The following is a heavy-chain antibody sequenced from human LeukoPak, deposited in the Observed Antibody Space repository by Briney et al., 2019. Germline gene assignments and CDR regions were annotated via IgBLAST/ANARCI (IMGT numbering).Heavy chain of an antibody. V-gene: IGHV3-11*04. Sequence: GGSLRLSCAASGFTFSDYYMSWIRQAPGKGLEWVSYISSSGSTIYYADSVKGRFTISRDNAKNSPYLQMNSLRAEDTAVYYCARELEDSSGYYGFDYWGQGTLVTVSS. D-gene: IGHD3-22*01. CDR2: ISSSGSTI. CDR1: GFTFSDYY. CDR3: ARELEDSSGYYGFDY. J-gene: IGHJ4*02.